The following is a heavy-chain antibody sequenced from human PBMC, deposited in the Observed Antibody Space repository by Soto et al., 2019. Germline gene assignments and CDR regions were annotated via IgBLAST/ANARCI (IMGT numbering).Heavy chain of an antibody. V-gene: IGHV3-33*01. CDR2: IWYDGSNK. Sequence: GGSLRLSCAASGFTFSSYGMHWVRQAPGKGLEWVAVIWYDGSNKYYADSAKGRFTISRDNSKNTLYLQMNSLRAEDTAVYYCAREKTYYPDYYYYMDVWGKGTTVTVSS. CDR1: GFTFSSYG. D-gene: IGHD1-26*01. CDR3: AREKTYYPDYYYYMDV. J-gene: IGHJ6*03.